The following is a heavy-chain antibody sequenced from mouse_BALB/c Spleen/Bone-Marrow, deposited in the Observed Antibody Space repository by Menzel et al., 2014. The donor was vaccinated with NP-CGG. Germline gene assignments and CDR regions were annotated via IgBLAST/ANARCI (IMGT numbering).Heavy chain of an antibody. CDR2: ILPGSGST. CDR1: GYTFSSYW. J-gene: IGHJ3*01. CDR3: ARRGSDGAY. V-gene: IGHV1-9*01. Sequence: VQLQQSGAELMKPGASVKISCKATGYTFSSYWIEWVKQRPGHGLEWIGEILPGSGSTNYNEKFKGKATFTADTSSNTAYMQLSSLTSEDSAVYYCARRGSDGAYWGQGTLVTVSA.